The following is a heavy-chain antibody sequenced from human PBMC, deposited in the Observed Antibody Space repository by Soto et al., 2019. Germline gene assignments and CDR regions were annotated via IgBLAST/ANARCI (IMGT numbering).Heavy chain of an antibody. V-gene: IGHV1-18*04. Sequence: QVQLVQSGAEVKKPGASVKVSCKASGYTFTSYGISWVRQAPGQGLEWMGGISAYNGNTNYAQKLQGRVTMTTDTSTSTAYMELRSLRSDDTVVDYCASAPSWVYRSSWDDYWGQGTLGPVSS. J-gene: IGHJ4*02. CDR3: ASAPSWVYRSSWDDY. CDR2: ISAYNGNT. D-gene: IGHD6-13*01. CDR1: GYTFTSYG.